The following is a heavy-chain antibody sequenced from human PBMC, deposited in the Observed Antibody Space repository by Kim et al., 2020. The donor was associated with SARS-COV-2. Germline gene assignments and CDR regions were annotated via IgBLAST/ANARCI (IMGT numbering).Heavy chain of an antibody. CDR2: INHSGST. Sequence: SETLSLTCAVYGGSFSGYYWSWIRQPPGKGLEWIGEINHSGSTNYNPSLKSRVTISVDTSKNQFSLKLSSVTAADTAVYYCARGPDIVLMVYAIPQVGMDVWGQGTTVTVSS. D-gene: IGHD2-8*01. J-gene: IGHJ6*02. V-gene: IGHV4-34*01. CDR1: GGSFSGYY. CDR3: ARGPDIVLMVYAIPQVGMDV.